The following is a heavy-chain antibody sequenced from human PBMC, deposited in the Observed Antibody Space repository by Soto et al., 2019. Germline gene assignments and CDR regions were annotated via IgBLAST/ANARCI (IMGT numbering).Heavy chain of an antibody. V-gene: IGHV3-33*01. J-gene: IGHJ5*01. CDR1: GFTFGNYG. D-gene: IGHD1-20*01. Sequence: LRLSCAASGFTFGNYGMHWVRQAPGKGLEWVALIWYDGTNQNYADSVKGRFTISRDNSKNTLYLQMNTLRAEDAAVYYCVRDGLTGTSLVLDSWGQGTLVTVSS. CDR3: VRDGLTGTSLVLDS. CDR2: IWYDGTNQ.